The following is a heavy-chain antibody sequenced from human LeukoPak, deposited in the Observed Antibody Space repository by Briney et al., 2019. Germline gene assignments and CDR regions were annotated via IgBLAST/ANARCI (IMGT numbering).Heavy chain of an antibody. V-gene: IGHV1-2*02. CDR2: INPNSGGT. J-gene: IGHJ4*02. Sequence: GASVKLSCKASGYTFTDYNMHWVRQAPGQGLEWMGWINPNSGGTNYAQKFQGRVTMTRDTSISTAYMELSRLRSDDTAVYCCARGLNSDYWGQGTLVTVSS. CDR1: GYTFTDYN. CDR3: ARGLNSDY. D-gene: IGHD2/OR15-2a*01.